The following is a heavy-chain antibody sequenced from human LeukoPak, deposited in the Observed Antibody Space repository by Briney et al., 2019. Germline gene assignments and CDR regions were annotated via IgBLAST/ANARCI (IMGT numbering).Heavy chain of an antibody. D-gene: IGHD4-17*01. V-gene: IGHV1-69*04. CDR2: IIPILGIA. CDR3: AREDYGDYGLYYYGMDV. Sequence: ASVKVSCKASGGTFSSYAISWVRQAPGQGLEWMGRIIPILGIANYAQKFQGRVTITADKSTSTAYMELSSLRSEDTAVYYCAREDYGDYGLYYYGMDVWGQGTTVTVSS. J-gene: IGHJ6*02. CDR1: GGTFSSYA.